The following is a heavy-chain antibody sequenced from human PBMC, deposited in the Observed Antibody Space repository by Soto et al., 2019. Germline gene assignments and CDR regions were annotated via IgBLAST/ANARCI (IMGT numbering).Heavy chain of an antibody. Sequence: QVQLVQSGAEVKKPGASVKVSCKASGFTFTNYFFYWVRQAPRQGLEWMVIISPDDDSTNYVQSLQGRVTMTSDASTSTVYMELSSLRSEDTAVYYCARGDGRGSSGFYYYYGMDVWGHGTTVTVSS. CDR3: ARGDGRGSSGFYYYYGMDV. J-gene: IGHJ6*02. CDR1: GFTFTNYF. D-gene: IGHD6-25*01. V-gene: IGHV1-46*01. CDR2: ISPDDDST.